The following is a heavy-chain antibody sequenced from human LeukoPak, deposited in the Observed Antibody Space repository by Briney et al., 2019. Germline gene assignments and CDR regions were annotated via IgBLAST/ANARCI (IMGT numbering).Heavy chain of an antibody. Sequence: ASVKVSCKASGYTFSSYGISWVRQSPGQGLEWMGWISAYNGNTNYAQKLQGRVTMTTDTSTSTAYMELRSLRSDDTAVYYCGMVRGVIIDRFFTIDYWGQGTLVTVSS. D-gene: IGHD3-10*01. J-gene: IGHJ4*02. CDR3: GMVRGVIIDRFFTIDY. V-gene: IGHV1-18*01. CDR1: GYTFSSYG. CDR2: ISAYNGNT.